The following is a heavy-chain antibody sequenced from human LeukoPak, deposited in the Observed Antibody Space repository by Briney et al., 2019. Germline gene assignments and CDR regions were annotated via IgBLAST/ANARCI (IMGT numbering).Heavy chain of an antibody. V-gene: IGHV1-24*01. D-gene: IGHD2-2*01. CDR1: GYTLTELS. J-gene: IGHJ4*02. CDR3: ARGLGYCRSTNCYFDY. Sequence: ASVKVSCKVSGYTLTELSMHWVRQAPGKGLEWMGGFDPEDGETIYAQKFQGRVTMTRDTSTSTVYMELSSLRSEDTAVYYCARGLGYCRSTNCYFDYWGQGTLVTVSS. CDR2: FDPEDGET.